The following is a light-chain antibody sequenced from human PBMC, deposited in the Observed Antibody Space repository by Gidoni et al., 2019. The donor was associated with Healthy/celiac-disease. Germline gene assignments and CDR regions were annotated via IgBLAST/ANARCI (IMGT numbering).Light chain of an antibody. J-gene: IGKJ4*01. V-gene: IGKV1-39*01. CDR1: QSISSY. CDR3: QQSYSTPELT. CDR2: AAS. Sequence: DIQMTKSPSSLSASVGDRVTITCRASQSISSYLNWYQQKPGKAPKLLIYAASSLQSWVPSRFSGSGSGTDFTLTISSLQPEDFATYYCQQSYSTPELTFGGGTKVEIK.